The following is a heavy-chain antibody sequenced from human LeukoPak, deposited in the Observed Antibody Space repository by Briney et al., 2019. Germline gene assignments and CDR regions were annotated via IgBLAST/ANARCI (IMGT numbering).Heavy chain of an antibody. CDR1: GFTFSSYE. CDR3: ARDPSTYTGIVGATSGY. Sequence: PGGSPRLSCAASGFTFSSYEMNWVRQAPGKGLEWVSYISSSGSTIYYADSVKGRFTISRDNAKNSLYLQMNSLRAEDTAVYYCARDPSTYTGIVGATSGYWGQGTLVTVSS. J-gene: IGHJ4*02. CDR2: ISSSGSTI. D-gene: IGHD1-26*01. V-gene: IGHV3-48*03.